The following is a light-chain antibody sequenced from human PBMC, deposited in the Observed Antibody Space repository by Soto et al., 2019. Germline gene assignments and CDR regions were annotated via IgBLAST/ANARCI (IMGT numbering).Light chain of an antibody. CDR3: ATWDRCLSVGV. V-gene: IGLV1-51*01. Sequence: QSVLTQPPSVSAAPGQKVTISCSGSSSNIGNNYVFWYQQLPGTAPKLLIYDNDKRPSGIPDRFSGSKSGTSATLGITGLQTGDEADYYCATWDRCLSVGVFGGWTKLTVL. CDR2: DND. J-gene: IGLJ2*01. CDR1: SSNIGNNY.